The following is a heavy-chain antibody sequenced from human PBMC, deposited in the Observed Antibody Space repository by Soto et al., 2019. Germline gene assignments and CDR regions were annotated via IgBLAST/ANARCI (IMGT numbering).Heavy chain of an antibody. V-gene: IGHV3-30*03. D-gene: IGHD5-18*01. CDR1: GFNVGSYG. CDR2: ISSDGRNR. CDR3: ATAPPGCRGNKYFSDLDA. J-gene: IGHJ6*02. Sequence: VQLVESGGGVVQPGKSLRLSCAASGFNVGSYGIHWVRQAPGKGLEWVSVISSDGRNRYSADSVKGRFTISRDDSKSTVYLPMNSLPPHDTTITSGATAPPGCRGNKYFSDLDAWGQGTRVTVSS.